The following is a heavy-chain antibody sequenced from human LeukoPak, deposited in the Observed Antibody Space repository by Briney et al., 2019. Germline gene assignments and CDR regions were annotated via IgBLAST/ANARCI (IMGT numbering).Heavy chain of an antibody. CDR1: GGSISSYY. Sequence: PSETLSLTCTVSGGSISSYYWSWIRQPPGKGLEWIGYIYYSGSTNYNPSLKSRVTISVDTSKNQFSLKLSSVTAADTAVYYCARGERCCSGGSCPSGMDVWGQGTTVTVSS. J-gene: IGHJ6*02. V-gene: IGHV4-59*01. D-gene: IGHD2-15*01. CDR2: IYYSGST. CDR3: ARGERCCSGGSCPSGMDV.